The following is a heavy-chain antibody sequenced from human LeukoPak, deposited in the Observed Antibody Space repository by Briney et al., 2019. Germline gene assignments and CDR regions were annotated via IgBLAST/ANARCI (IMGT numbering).Heavy chain of an antibody. V-gene: IGHV1-18*01. CDR3: ARGYSGYDLEGDSSSYYYYYMDV. CDR2: ISPNNGNT. CDR1: GYTFDTSS. D-gene: IGHD5-12*01. J-gene: IGHJ6*03. Sequence: ASVNVSCKAFGYTFDTSSISWVRQAPGQRLEWMGWISPNNGNTHYAQGVQGRVTMTTDTSRSTAYMELRSLRSDDTAVYYCARGYSGYDLEGDSSSYYYYYMDVWGKGTTVTVSS.